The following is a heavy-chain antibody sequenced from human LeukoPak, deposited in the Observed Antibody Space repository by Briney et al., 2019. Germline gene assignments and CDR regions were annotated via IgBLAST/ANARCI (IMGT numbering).Heavy chain of an antibody. Sequence: ASVKVSCKASGYTFTSYGIRWLRQPPGQGLEWMGWISAYNGNTNYAQKLQGRVTMTTDTSTSTAYMELRSLRSDDTAVYYCARIWFGAGRTDYWGQGTLVTVSS. CDR1: GYTFTSYG. CDR3: ARIWFGAGRTDY. D-gene: IGHD3-10*01. CDR2: ISAYNGNT. V-gene: IGHV1-18*01. J-gene: IGHJ4*02.